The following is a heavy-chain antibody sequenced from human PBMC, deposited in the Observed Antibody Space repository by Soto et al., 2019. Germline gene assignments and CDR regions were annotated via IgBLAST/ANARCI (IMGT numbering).Heavy chain of an antibody. CDR1: GFTFDDNA. J-gene: IGHJ4*02. Sequence: GGSLRLSCAVSGFTFDDNAMHWVRQAPEKGLERFSGINWKSDIGYADSVKGRFTISRDNAENSLYLQMNSLRAEDTALYYCAISQNRGGRTTFIYWGQGTQVTVSS. CDR2: INWKSDI. V-gene: IGHV3-9*01. D-gene: IGHD3-16*01. CDR3: AISQNRGGRTTFIY.